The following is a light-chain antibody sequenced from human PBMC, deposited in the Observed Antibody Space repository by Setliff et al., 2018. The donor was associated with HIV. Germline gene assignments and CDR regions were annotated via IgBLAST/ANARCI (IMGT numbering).Light chain of an antibody. CDR1: SSDVGAYNR. J-gene: IGLJ1*01. Sequence: QSVLTQPPSVSGSPGQSVTISCTGTSSDVGAYNRVSWYQQHPGKPPKLIIYDVDKGPSGVPDRFSGSKSGNTASLTVSGLQAEDEADYYCSSYTGKSTNTYVLGTGTKVTVL. CDR3: SSYTGKSTNTYV. V-gene: IGLV2-11*01. CDR2: DVD.